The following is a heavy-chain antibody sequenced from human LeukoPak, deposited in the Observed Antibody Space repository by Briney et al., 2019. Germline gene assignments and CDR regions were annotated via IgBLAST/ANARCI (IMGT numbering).Heavy chain of an antibody. CDR2: ITSSGATK. Sequence: PGGSLRLSCAASGFTFSSCWMSWVRQAPGKGLEWISFITSSGATKYYADSVRGRFAISRDNANNSLYLLVDSLRADDTAVYFCARILGNNYYYYYMDVWGKGTTVTVSS. V-gene: IGHV3-48*04. CDR1: GFTFSSCW. J-gene: IGHJ6*03. CDR3: ARILGNNYYYYYMDV.